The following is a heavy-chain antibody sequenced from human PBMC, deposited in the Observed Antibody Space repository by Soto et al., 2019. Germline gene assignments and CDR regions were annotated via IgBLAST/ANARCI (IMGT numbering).Heavy chain of an antibody. CDR2: IYYSGST. CDR3: ARLHSTSTYHRDY. Sequence: SETLSLTCTVSGGSISSGDYYWSWIRQPLGKGLEWTGYIYYSGSTYYNPSLKSRVTISVDTSKNQFSLKLSSVTAADTAVYYCARLHSTSTYHRDYWGQGTLVTVSS. CDR1: GGSISSGDYY. J-gene: IGHJ4*02. D-gene: IGHD2-2*01. V-gene: IGHV4-30-4*01.